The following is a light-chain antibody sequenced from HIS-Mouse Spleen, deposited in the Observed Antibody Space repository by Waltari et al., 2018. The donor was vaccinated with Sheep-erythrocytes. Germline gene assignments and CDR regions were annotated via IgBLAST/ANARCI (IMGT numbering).Light chain of an antibody. CDR3: CSYAGSYTWV. Sequence: QSALTQPRSVSGSPGQSVTISCTGTSSDVGGYNYVSWYQQHPGKAPKLMIYDVSKRASGVPYRFSDSKSGNTASLTISGLQAEDEADYYGCSYAGSYTWVFGGGTKLTVL. CDR2: DVS. V-gene: IGLV2-11*01. CDR1: SSDVGGYNY. J-gene: IGLJ3*02.